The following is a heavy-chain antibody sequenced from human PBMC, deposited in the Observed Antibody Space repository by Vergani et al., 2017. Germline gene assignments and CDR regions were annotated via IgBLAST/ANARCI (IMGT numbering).Heavy chain of an antibody. CDR3: ARAYSSSSFYYYYYMDV. J-gene: IGHJ6*03. D-gene: IGHD6-6*01. V-gene: IGHV1-8*01. Sequence: QVQLVQSGAEVKKPGASVKVSCKASGYTFTSYDINWVRQATGLGLEWMGWMNPNSGNTGYAQKFQGRVTMTRNTSISTAYMELSSLRSEDTAVYYCARAYSSSSFYYYYYMDVWGKGTTVTVSS. CDR2: MNPNSGNT. CDR1: GYTFTSYD.